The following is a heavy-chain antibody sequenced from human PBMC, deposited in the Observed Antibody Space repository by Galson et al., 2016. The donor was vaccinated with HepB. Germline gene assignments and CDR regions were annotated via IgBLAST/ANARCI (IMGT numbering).Heavy chain of an antibody. V-gene: IGHV3-49*03. J-gene: IGHJ4*02. CDR1: GFTFGDYA. Sequence: SLRLSCACSGFTFGDYAMSWFRQAPGKGLEWVSFFRSRVYGGETDYAASVKGRFTISRDDSKNIAYLQMDSLKTEDTAMYYCARGWGTADYWGQGVLVTVSS. D-gene: IGHD3-16*01. CDR2: FRSRVYGGET. CDR3: ARGWGTADY.